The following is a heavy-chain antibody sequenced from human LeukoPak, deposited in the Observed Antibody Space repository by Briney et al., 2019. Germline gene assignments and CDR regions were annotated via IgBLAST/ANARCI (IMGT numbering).Heavy chain of an antibody. CDR1: GFTFSSYS. CDR2: LYSGGTT. D-gene: IGHD1-1*01. CDR3: ARVRGWKYFDY. J-gene: IGHJ4*02. Sequence: GGSLRLSCAASGFTFSSYSMNWVRQAPGKGLEWVSVLYSGGTTYYADSVKGRFTISRDNSKNTLSLQMNSLRAEDTAMYYCARVRGWKYFDYWGQGTLVTVSS. V-gene: IGHV3-66*01.